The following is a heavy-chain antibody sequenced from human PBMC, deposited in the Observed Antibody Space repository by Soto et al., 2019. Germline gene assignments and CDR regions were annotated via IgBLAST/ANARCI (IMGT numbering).Heavy chain of an antibody. CDR1: GGSISSGDYY. D-gene: IGHD2-2*01. CDR3: ARGGIVVVPAANYYYYYGMDV. J-gene: IGHJ6*02. CDR2: IYYSGST. V-gene: IGHV4-30-4*02. Sequence: SETLSLTCTVSGGSISSGDYYWSWMPQPPGKGLEWIGYIYYSGSTYYNPSLKSRDTISVDTSKNQFSLKLSSVTAADTAVYYCARGGIVVVPAANYYYYYGMDVWGQGTTVTVSS.